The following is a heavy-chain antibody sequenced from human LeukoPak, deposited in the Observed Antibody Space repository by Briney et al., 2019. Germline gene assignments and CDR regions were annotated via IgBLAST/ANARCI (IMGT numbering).Heavy chain of an antibody. V-gene: IGHV3-30-3*01. D-gene: IGHD1-1*01. CDR3: ARDPSLRTTLDY. J-gene: IGHJ4*02. CDR2: VSYDGSNK. CDR1: GFTFSSLA. Sequence: GGSLRLSCVASGFTFSSLAMHWVRQAPGKGLQWVAIVSYDGSNKYYADSVKGRFTISRDSSKNTVSLQMNSLRTDDTAVYYCARDPSLRTTLDYWGQGTLVTVSS.